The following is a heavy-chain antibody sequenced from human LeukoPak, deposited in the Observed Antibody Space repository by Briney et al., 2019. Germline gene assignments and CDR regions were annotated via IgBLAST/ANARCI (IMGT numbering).Heavy chain of an antibody. V-gene: IGHV1-8*01. J-gene: IGHJ4*02. CDR3: ARVCSGGSCLDF. CDR2: MNPHSGDA. CDR1: GYRFTSYY. D-gene: IGHD2-15*01. Sequence: ASVKVSCKASGYRFTSYYINWVRQAPGQGLEWMGWMNPHSGDADLAQNFQGRVTMARSTSIDTAYMDLSSLTSGDTAVYYCARVCSGGSCLDFWGQGTLVAVSS.